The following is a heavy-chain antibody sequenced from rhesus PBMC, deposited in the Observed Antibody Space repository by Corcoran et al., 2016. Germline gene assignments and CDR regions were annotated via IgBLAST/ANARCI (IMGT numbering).Heavy chain of an antibody. CDR2: VYGNMANT. Sequence: QVQLQESGPGLVKPSETLSLTCTVSGGSISGYYNWNWIRQSPGKGLEWIGGVYGNMANTNHNPSLKSRVTISKDTSKNQFSLRLTSVTAADTAVYYCARQGYTDHLGGLDSWGQGVVVTVSS. CDR1: GGSISGYYN. J-gene: IGHJ6*01. V-gene: IGHV4-143*01. D-gene: IGHD2-39*02. CDR3: ARQGYTDHLGGLDS.